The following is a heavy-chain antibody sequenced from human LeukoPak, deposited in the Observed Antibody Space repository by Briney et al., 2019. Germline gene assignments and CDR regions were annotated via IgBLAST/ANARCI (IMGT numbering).Heavy chain of an antibody. D-gene: IGHD3-22*01. CDR2: ISGSGGST. V-gene: IGHV3-23*01. Sequence: GGSLRLSCAASGFTFSSYAMSWVRQAPGKGLEWVSAISGSGGSTYYADSVKGRFTIPRDNSKNTLYLQMNSLRTEDTAVYYCAKGEYYYDSSGYSWGQGTLVTVSS. CDR3: AKGEYYYDSSGYS. J-gene: IGHJ5*02. CDR1: GFTFSSYA.